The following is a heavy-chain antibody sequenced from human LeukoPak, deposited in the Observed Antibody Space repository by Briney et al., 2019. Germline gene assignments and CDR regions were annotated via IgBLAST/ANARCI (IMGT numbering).Heavy chain of an antibody. CDR1: GYTFTSYD. CDR2: MNPNSGNT. J-gene: IGHJ6*02. Sequence: ASVKVSCKASGYTFTSYDINWVRQATGRGLEWMGWMNPNSGNTGYAQKLQGRVTMTRNTSISTAYMELSSLRSEDTAVYYCARGRVVVFYYYYGMDVWGQGTTVNVSS. CDR3: ARGRVVVFYYYYGMDV. V-gene: IGHV1-8*01. D-gene: IGHD2-21*01.